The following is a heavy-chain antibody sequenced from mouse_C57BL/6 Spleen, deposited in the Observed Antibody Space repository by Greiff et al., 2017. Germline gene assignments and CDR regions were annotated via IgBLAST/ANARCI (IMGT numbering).Heavy chain of an antibody. CDR2: IWGDGST. V-gene: IGHV2-3*01. CDR1: GFSLTSYG. J-gene: IGHJ3*01. CDR3: VLYDYDWAWVAY. Sequence: QVQLKQSGPGLVAPSQSLSITCTVSGFSLTSYGVSWVRQPPGKGLEWLGVIWGDGSTIYHSARISRLSISKDNSKSQVFLKLTSLQTDDTATYSCVLYDYDWAWVAYWGQGTLVTVSA. D-gene: IGHD2-4*01.